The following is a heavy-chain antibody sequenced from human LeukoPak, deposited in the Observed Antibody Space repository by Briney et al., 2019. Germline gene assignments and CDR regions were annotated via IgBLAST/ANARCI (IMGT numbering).Heavy chain of an antibody. J-gene: IGHJ4*02. CDR3: ARRGATVTALYYFDY. CDR1: GYSFTSYW. CDR2: IYPGDSDT. V-gene: IGHV5-51*01. D-gene: IGHD4-17*01. Sequence: GESLKISCKGSGYSFTSYWIGWVRQMPGKGLEWMGIIYPGDSDTRYSPSFQGQVTISADKSISTAYLQWSSLKASDTAMYYCARRGATVTALYYFDYWGQGTLVTVSS.